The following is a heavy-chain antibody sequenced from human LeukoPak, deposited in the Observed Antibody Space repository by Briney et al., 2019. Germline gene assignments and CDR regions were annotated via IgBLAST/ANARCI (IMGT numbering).Heavy chain of an antibody. D-gene: IGHD4-17*01. CDR3: ARVFLDYGDYVYYYYGMDV. J-gene: IGHJ6*02. Sequence: ASVKVSCKASGGTFSSYAISWVRQAPGQGLEWMGRIIPILGIANYAQKFQGRVTITADKSTSTAYMELSSLRSEDTAVYYCARVFLDYGDYVYYYYGMDVWGQGTTVTVSS. V-gene: IGHV1-69*04. CDR1: GGTFSSYA. CDR2: IIPILGIA.